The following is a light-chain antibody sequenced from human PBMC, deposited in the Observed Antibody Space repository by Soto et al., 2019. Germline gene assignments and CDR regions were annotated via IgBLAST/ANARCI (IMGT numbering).Light chain of an antibody. V-gene: IGKV3-20*01. CDR2: RAS. J-gene: IGKJ1*01. CDR3: QQYGNFPRT. Sequence: EIVLTQSPGTLSLSPGETATLSCRASQSVTSGDLAWYQQKPGQAPRLLTYRASSRVTGIPDRFSGSGSGTDFTLTISRLEPEDFAVYYCQQYGNFPRTFGQGTKVEIK. CDR1: QSVTSGD.